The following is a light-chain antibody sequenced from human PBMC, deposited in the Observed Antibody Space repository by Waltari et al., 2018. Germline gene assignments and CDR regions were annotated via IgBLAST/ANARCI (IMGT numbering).Light chain of an antibody. CDR3: ASWDGSLAAYV. V-gene: IGLV1-44*01. CDR2: NNS. CDR1: ASNIGRNA. Sequence: QSVPTQPPSASGTPGQRVTISCSGGASNIGRNAVTWYQHPPGAAPKLVILNNSQRPSGISDRFSGSTSGASASLAISGLQSDDEADYYCASWDGSLAAYVFGGGTKVTV. J-gene: IGLJ1*01.